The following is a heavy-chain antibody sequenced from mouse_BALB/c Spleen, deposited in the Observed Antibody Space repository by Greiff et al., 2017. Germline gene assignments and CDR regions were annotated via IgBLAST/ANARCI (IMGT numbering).Heavy chain of an antibody. CDR1: GYTFTDYN. D-gene: IGHD2-4*01. Sequence: VQLQQSGPELVKPGASVKISCKASGYTFTDYNMHWVKQSHGKSLEWIGYIYPYNGGTGYNQKFKSKATLTVDNSSSTAYMELRSLTSEDSAVYYCARAYYDYGFAYWGQGTLVTVSA. CDR2: IYPYNGGT. V-gene: IGHV1S29*02. CDR3: ARAYYDYGFAY. J-gene: IGHJ3*01.